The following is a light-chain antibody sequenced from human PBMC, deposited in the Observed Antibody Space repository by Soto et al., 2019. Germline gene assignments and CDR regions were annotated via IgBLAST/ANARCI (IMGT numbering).Light chain of an antibody. CDR2: GNS. J-gene: IGLJ7*01. Sequence: QSVLTQSPSVSGAPGQRVTISGTGSSSNIGAGYDVHWYQQLPGTAPKLLTYGNSNRPSGVPDRFSGSKSGTSASLAITGLQAEDEADYYCQSYDSSLSGAVFGGGTQLTVL. CDR1: SSNIGAGYD. V-gene: IGLV1-40*01. CDR3: QSYDSSLSGAV.